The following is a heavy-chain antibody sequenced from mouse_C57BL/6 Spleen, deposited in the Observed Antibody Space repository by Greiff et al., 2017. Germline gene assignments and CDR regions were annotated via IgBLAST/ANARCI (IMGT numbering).Heavy chain of an antibody. J-gene: IGHJ2*01. CDR1: GYSFTDYN. Sequence: EVKLQESGPELVKPGASVKISCKASGYSFTDYNMNWVKQSNGKSLEWIGVINPNYGTTSYNQKFKGKATLTVDQSSSTAYMQLNSLTSEDSAVYYCARGVYYGNWYYFDYWGQGTTLTVSS. CDR2: INPNYGTT. D-gene: IGHD2-1*01. CDR3: ARGVYYGNWYYFDY. V-gene: IGHV1-39*01.